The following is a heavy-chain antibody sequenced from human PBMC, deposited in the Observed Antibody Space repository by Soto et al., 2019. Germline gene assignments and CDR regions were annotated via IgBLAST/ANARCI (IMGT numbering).Heavy chain of an antibody. D-gene: IGHD1-26*01. V-gene: IGHV3-23*01. J-gene: IGHJ6*02. CDR3: ATIVGATPYYYYYGMDV. Sequence: PGGSLRLSCAASGFTFSSYAMSWVRQAPGKGLEWVSAISGSGGSTYYADSVKGRFTISRDNSKNTLYLQMNSLRAEDTAVYYCATIVGATPYYYYYGMDVWGQGTTVTVSS. CDR1: GFTFSSYA. CDR2: ISGSGGST.